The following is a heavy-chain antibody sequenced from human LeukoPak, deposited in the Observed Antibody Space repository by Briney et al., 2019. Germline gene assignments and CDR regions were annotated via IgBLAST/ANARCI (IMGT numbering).Heavy chain of an antibody. V-gene: IGHV3-23*01. J-gene: IGHJ4*02. CDR2: ISGSGGST. D-gene: IGHD2-15*01. CDR1: GFTFSSYW. Sequence: PGGSLRLSCAASGFTFSSYWMSWVRQAPGKGLELVSAISGSGGSTYYADSVKGRFTISRDNSKNTLYLQMNSLRAEDTAVYYCAKYDIVVVVAATGFDYWGQGTLVTVSS. CDR3: AKYDIVVVVAATGFDY.